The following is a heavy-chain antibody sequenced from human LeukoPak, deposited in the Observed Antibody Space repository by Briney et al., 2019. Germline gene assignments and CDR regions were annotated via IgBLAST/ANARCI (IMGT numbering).Heavy chain of an antibody. CDR1: GFTFSSYA. Sequence: PGGSLRLSCAASGFTFSSYAMHWVRQAPGKGLEWVAVISYDGSNKYYADSVKGRFTISRDNSKNTLYLQMNSLRAEDTAVYYCARRAGGYGDHGGYYMDVWGKGTTVTVSS. V-gene: IGHV3-30*04. CDR3: ARRAGGYGDHGGYYMDV. J-gene: IGHJ6*03. D-gene: IGHD4-17*01. CDR2: ISYDGSNK.